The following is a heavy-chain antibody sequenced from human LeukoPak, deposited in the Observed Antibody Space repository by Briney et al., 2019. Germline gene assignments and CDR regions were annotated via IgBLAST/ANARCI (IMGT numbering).Heavy chain of an antibody. CDR2: IYSGGST. CDR1: GFTVSSNY. Sequence: PGGSLRLSCAASGFTVSSNYMSWVRQAPGKGLEWVSVIYSGGSTYYADSVKGRFTISRDNSKNTLYLQMNSLRAEDTAVYYCARVRDGHNDYYFDYWGQGTLVTVSS. J-gene: IGHJ4*02. D-gene: IGHD5-24*01. CDR3: ARVRDGHNDYYFDY. V-gene: IGHV3-53*01.